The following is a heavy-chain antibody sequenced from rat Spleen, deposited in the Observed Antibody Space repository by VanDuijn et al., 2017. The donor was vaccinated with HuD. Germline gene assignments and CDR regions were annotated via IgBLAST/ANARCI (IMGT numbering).Heavy chain of an antibody. CDR2: ISTGGGNT. CDR1: RFTFTNYD. V-gene: IGHV5S11*01. Sequence: EVRLVESEGGFVQSGSSLKLSCAAPRFTFTNYDMAWVRQASTEGLEWVASISTGGGNTYYRDSVKGRFTISRDNAKSTLYLQMDSLRSEETATYYCARHRDWGRGWFAYWGQGTLVTVSS. D-gene: IGHD5-1*01. CDR3: ARHRDWGRGWFAY. J-gene: IGHJ3*01.